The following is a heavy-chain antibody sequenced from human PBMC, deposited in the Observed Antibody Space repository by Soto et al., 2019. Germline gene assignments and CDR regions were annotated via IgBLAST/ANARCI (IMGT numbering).Heavy chain of an antibody. V-gene: IGHV3-30-3*01. Sequence: QVQLVESGGGVVQPGRSLRLSCAASGFIFSSYAMHWVRQAPGKGLEWVAVISYDGSNKYYADSVKGRFTISRDNSKNTLYLQMNSLRAEDTAVYYCARDIRRADGDSPWGQGTLVTVSS. J-gene: IGHJ5*02. D-gene: IGHD4-17*01. CDR1: GFIFSSYA. CDR3: ARDIRRADGDSP. CDR2: ISYDGSNK.